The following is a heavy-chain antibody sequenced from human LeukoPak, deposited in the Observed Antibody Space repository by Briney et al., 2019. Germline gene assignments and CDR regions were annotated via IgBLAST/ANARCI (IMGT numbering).Heavy chain of an antibody. CDR1: GYTLTELS. CDR3: ALLGYCSGGSCYSIPRYDAFDI. D-gene: IGHD2-15*01. Sequence: ASVKVSCEVSGYTLTELSMHWVRQAPGKGLEWMGGFDPEDGETIYAQKFQGRVTMTEDTSTDTAYMELSSLRSEDTAVYYCALLGYCSGGSCYSIPRYDAFDIWGQGTMVTVSS. J-gene: IGHJ3*02. CDR2: FDPEDGET. V-gene: IGHV1-24*01.